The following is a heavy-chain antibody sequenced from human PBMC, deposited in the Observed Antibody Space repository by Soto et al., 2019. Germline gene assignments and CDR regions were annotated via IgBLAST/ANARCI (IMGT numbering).Heavy chain of an antibody. CDR3: ARDRYYVFWRGYRASTSGMDV. V-gene: IGHV4-4*02. Sequence: SETLSLTCAVSGGSISSSNWWSWVRQPPGKGLEWIGEIYHSGSTNYNPSLKSRVTISVDKSKNQFSLKLSSVTAADTAVYYCARDRYYVFWRGYRASTSGMDVWGQGTTVTVSS. CDR1: GGSISSSNW. CDR2: IYHSGST. J-gene: IGHJ6*02. D-gene: IGHD3-3*01.